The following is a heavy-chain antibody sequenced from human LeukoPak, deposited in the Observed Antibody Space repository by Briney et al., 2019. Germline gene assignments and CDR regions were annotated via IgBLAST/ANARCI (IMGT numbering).Heavy chain of an antibody. Sequence: GGSLRLSCAASGFTFSDCYMSWIRQAPGKGLEWVSYISSSGSTIYYADSVKGRFTISRDNAKNSLYLQMNSLRADGTALYYCVREHYNYYMDVWGKGTTVTVSS. CDR1: GFTFSDCY. CDR3: VREHYNYYMDV. J-gene: IGHJ6*03. CDR2: ISSSGSTI. V-gene: IGHV3-11*01.